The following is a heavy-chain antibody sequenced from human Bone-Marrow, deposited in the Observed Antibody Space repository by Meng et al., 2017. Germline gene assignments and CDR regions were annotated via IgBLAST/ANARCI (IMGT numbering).Heavy chain of an antibody. Sequence: QVQLGQSGVEVKKPWASVTVSCKASGYTFTGYYIHWVRQAPGQGLEWMGWLNPNGGGTYYAQQFQGRVTMTRDTSINTAYLELSRLTSADTAVYYCAREGGPDKWFDPWGQGTLVTVSS. V-gene: IGHV1-2*02. CDR3: AREGGPDKWFDP. J-gene: IGHJ5*02. D-gene: IGHD2-15*01. CDR1: GYTFTGYY. CDR2: LNPNGGGT.